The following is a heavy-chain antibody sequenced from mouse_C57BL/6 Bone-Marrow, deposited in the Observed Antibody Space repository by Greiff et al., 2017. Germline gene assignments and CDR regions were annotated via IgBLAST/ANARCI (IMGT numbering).Heavy chain of an antibody. Sequence: EVKLMESGEGLVKPGGSLKLSCAASGFTFSSYAMSWVRQTPEKRLEWVAYISSGGDYLYYADTVKGRFTISRDNARNTLYLQMSSLKSEDTAMYYCTRAGLRAPFDYWGQGTTLTVSS. D-gene: IGHD3-3*01. V-gene: IGHV5-9-1*02. CDR1: GFTFSSYA. J-gene: IGHJ2*01. CDR3: TRAGLRAPFDY. CDR2: ISSGGDYL.